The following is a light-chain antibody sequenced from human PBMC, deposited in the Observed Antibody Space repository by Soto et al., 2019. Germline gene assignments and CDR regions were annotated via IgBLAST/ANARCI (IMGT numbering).Light chain of an antibody. J-gene: IGKJ1*01. V-gene: IGKV1-6*01. CDR2: GAS. CDR1: QGIRTE. CDR3: LQDYDYPRT. Sequence: ATQMTQSPSSLSASVGDRVTIACRAGQGIRTELGWYQQKPGEAPKLLIYGASTLQSGVQSRFSGSGSGTDFTLTSSSLQPEDFATYYCLQDYDYPRTFGQGTKVEMK.